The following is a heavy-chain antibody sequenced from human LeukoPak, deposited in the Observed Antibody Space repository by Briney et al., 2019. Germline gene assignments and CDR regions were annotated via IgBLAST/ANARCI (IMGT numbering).Heavy chain of an antibody. J-gene: IGHJ3*02. CDR2: IYYSGST. CDR1: GGSISSGGYY. D-gene: IGHD5-12*01. Sequence: SETLSLTCTVSGGSISSGGYYWSWLRQHPGKGLEWIGYIYYSGSTYYNPSLKSRVTISVDTSKNQFSLKLSSVPAAATAVYYCARFSSRDPRPYSGYDLGGDAFDIWGQGTMVTVSS. V-gene: IGHV4-31*03. CDR3: ARFSSRDPRPYSGYDLGGDAFDI.